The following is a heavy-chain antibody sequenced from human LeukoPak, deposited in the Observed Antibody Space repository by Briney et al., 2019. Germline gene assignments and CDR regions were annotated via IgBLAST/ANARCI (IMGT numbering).Heavy chain of an antibody. V-gene: IGHV4-59*01. D-gene: IGHD3-3*01. CDR1: GGSISSYY. CDR2: IYYSGST. J-gene: IGHJ4*02. Sequence: SETLSLTCTVSGGSISSYYWSWIRQPPGKGLEWIGYIYYSGSTNHNPSLKSRVTISVDTSKNQFSLKLSSVTAADTAVYYCARGRDYDFWSGSLYYFDYWGQGTLVTVSS. CDR3: ARGRDYDFWSGSLYYFDY.